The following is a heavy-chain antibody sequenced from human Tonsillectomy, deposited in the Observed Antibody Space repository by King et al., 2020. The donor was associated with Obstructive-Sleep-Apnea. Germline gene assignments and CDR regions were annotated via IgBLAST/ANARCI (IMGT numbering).Heavy chain of an antibody. Sequence: VQLQESGPGLVKPSETLSLTCTVFGGSISSYYWSWIRQPPGKGLEWIGHIYYSGSTNYNPSLKSRVTISVDTSKNQFSLKVSSVTAADTAVYYCARAGSTVTSTSLSHWYFDLWGCGTLVTVSS. CDR3: ARAGSTVTSTSLSHWYFDL. CDR1: GGSISSYY. V-gene: IGHV4-59*01. J-gene: IGHJ2*01. D-gene: IGHD4-17*01. CDR2: IYYSGST.